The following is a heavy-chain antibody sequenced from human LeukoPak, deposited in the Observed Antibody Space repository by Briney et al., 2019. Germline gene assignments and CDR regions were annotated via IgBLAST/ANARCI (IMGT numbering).Heavy chain of an antibody. CDR3: ARGRERGYSYGYYYYYMDV. Sequence: SETLSLTCTVSGYSISSGYYWGWIRQPPGKGLEWIGSIYHSGSTNYNPSLKSRVTISVDTSKNQFSLKLSSVTAADTAVYYCARGRERGYSYGYYYYYMDVWGKGTTVTVSS. CDR1: GYSISSGYY. V-gene: IGHV4-38-2*02. D-gene: IGHD5-18*01. CDR2: IYHSGST. J-gene: IGHJ6*03.